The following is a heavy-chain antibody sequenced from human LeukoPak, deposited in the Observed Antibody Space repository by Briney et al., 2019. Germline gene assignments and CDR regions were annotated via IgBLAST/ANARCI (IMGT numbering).Heavy chain of an antibody. CDR2: ISGSGGST. CDR3: AKDRRTLDAFDI. J-gene: IGHJ3*02. V-gene: IGHV3-23*01. Sequence: PGGSLRLSCAASGFTFSISAMSWVRQAPGKGLEWVSAISGSGGSTYYADSVKGRFIISRDNSKNTLYLQMNSLGAEDTAVYYCAKDRRTLDAFDIWGQGTMVTVSS. CDR1: GFTFSISA.